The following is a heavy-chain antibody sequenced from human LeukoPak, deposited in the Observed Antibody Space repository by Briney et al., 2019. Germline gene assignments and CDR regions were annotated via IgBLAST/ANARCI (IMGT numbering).Heavy chain of an antibody. CDR2: ICGSSDFI. D-gene: IGHD3-10*01. CDR1: GFSFRNYN. CDR3: LRDESGSFFAY. J-gene: IGHJ4*02. Sequence: PGGSLRLSCAASGFSFRNYNMNWVRQSPGKVLEWVSSICGSSDFIYYGDSVKVRFIISRDNAKNSVYLQMNSLRAEDTAVYYCLRDESGSFFAYWGQGTLVIVSS. V-gene: IGHV3-21*06.